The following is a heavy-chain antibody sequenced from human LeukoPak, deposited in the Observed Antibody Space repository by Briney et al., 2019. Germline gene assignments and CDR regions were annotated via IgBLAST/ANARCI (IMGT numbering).Heavy chain of an antibody. D-gene: IGHD2-8*01. Sequence: SETLSLTCTVSGGSIRNYFCSWFRQPPGKGLEWIGYIYYSGSTNYNPSLKSRVTISVDTSKNQSSLKLSSVTAADTAVYYCARAGYCTNGVCSVFDYWGQGTLVTVSS. CDR2: IYYSGST. CDR3: ARAGYCTNGVCSVFDY. CDR1: GGSIRNYF. V-gene: IGHV4-59*08. J-gene: IGHJ4*02.